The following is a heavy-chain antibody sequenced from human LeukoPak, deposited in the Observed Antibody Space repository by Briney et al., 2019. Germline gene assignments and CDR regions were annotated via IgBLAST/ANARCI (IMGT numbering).Heavy chain of an antibody. CDR2: ITGGGSGI. D-gene: IGHD3-9*01. CDR1: GFTFSSYA. Sequence: GASLRLSCAASGFTFSSYAMSWVRQAPGKGLEWVSAITGGGSGIYYADSMKSRFTISRDNSKNTLYLQINSLRAEDTAVYYCAKWGDYDVLTGYYVSDYWGQGTLVTVSS. J-gene: IGHJ4*02. CDR3: AKWGDYDVLTGYYVSDY. V-gene: IGHV3-23*01.